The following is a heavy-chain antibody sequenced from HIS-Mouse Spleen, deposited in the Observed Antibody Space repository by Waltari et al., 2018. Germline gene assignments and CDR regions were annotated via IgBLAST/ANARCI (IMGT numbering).Heavy chain of an antibody. CDR2: ISWNSGSI. J-gene: IGHJ4*02. V-gene: IGHV3-9*01. Sequence: EVQLVESGGGLVQPGRSLRLSCAASGFTFDEYAMDWVRQAPGKGLEWVSGISWNSGSIGYADSVKGRFTISRDNAKNSLYLQMNSLRAEDTALYYCAKDCDSSSWDYFDYWGQGTLVTVSS. CDR3: AKDCDSSSWDYFDY. CDR1: GFTFDEYA. D-gene: IGHD6-13*01.